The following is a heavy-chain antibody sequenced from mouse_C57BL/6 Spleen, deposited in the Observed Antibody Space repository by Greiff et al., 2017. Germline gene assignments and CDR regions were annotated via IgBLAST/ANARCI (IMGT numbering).Heavy chain of an antibody. D-gene: IGHD1-1*01. Sequence: EVKLQESGGGLVKPGGSLKLSCAASGFTFSDYGMHWVRQAPEKGLEWVAYISSGSSTIYYADTVKGRFTISRDNAKNTLFLQMTSLRSEDTAMYYCARPTVVARRYFDVWGTGTTVTVSS. V-gene: IGHV5-17*01. CDR1: GFTFSDYG. CDR2: ISSGSSTI. J-gene: IGHJ1*03. CDR3: ARPTVVARRYFDV.